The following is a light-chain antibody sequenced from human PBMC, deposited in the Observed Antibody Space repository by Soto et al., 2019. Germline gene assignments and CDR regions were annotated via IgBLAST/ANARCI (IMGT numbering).Light chain of an antibody. J-gene: IGLJ1*01. CDR2: SNY. V-gene: IGLV1-44*01. CDR3: ETWAERLNGYV. CDR1: SSNVGCNA. Sequence: QSGLTQPPSTSESPAQRVTISCSGSSSNVGCNAVNWYQQLPGTAPTLLSYSNYERLSGVPDRFSGSNSGTSASLAISGLPSADAAAYHCETWAERLNGYVFGTGTKVTV.